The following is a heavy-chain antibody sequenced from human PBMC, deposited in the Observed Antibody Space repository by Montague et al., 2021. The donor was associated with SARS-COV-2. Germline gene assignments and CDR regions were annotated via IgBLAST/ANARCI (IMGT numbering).Heavy chain of an antibody. J-gene: IGHJ5*02. CDR1: GGSISSGGYY. CDR2: IYYSGST. Sequence: TLSLTCTVSGGSISSGGYYWSWIRQHPGKGLEWIGYIYYSGSTYYNPPLKSRVTISVDTSKNQFSLKLSSVTAADTAVYYCARVNTVRVYWFDPWGQGTLVTVSS. D-gene: IGHD4-11*01. V-gene: IGHV4-31*03. CDR3: ARVNTVRVYWFDP.